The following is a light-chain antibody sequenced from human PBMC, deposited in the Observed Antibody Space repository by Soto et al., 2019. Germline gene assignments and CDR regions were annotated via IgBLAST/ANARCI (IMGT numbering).Light chain of an antibody. V-gene: IGKV1-5*03. CDR3: KQCKDFPPST. CDR1: ESIGGW. J-gene: IGKJ1*01. Sequence: DIQMTQSPSTLSASVGDTVTITCRARESIGGWMAWFQETPGRAPKLLIYKASTLESEVPSRFSGSGFGTEFTLTISSLQPDYVATYYCKQCKDFPPSTFGLGTKVEIK. CDR2: KAS.